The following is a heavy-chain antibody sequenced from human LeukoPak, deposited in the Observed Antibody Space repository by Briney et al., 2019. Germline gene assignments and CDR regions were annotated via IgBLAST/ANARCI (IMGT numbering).Heavy chain of an antibody. CDR3: ARDRPGYSYGEYYYYGMDV. D-gene: IGHD5-18*01. V-gene: IGHV4-4*07. J-gene: IGHJ6*02. CDR2: IYTSGST. Sequence: PSETLSLTCAVYGGSFSGYYWSWIRQPAGKGLEWIGRIYTSGSTNYNPSLKSRVTMSVDTSKNQFSLKLSSVTAADTAVYYCARDRPGYSYGEYYYYGMDVWGQGTTVTVSS. CDR1: GGSFSGYY.